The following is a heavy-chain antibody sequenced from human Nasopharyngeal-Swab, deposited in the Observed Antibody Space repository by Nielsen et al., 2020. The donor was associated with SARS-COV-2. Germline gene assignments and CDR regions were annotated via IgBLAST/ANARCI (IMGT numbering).Heavy chain of an antibody. V-gene: IGHV1-2*06. D-gene: IGHD1-14*01. Sequence: ASVKVSCKASGYTFTDYYMHWVRQAPGEGPEYMGRINPHSGDTNFAQKFQGRVTVTRDTSINTAYMELSSLRFDDTAVYYCARDDGDVPGMTGSGPPGGYWGQGTLVTVSS. CDR2: INPHSGDT. J-gene: IGHJ4*02. CDR3: ARDDGDVPGMTGSGPPGGY. CDR1: GYTFTDYY.